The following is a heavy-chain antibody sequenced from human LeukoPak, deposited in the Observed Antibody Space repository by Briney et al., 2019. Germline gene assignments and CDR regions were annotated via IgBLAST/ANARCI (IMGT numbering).Heavy chain of an antibody. CDR3: ARGIVVVVAALPSSEYYFDY. CDR1: GYSFTSYW. V-gene: IGHV5-51*04. D-gene: IGHD2-15*01. Sequence: GESLKISCKGPGYSFTSYWIGWVRQMPGKGLEWMGIIYPGDSDTRYSPSFQGQVTISADKPISTAYLQWSSLKASDTAMYYCARGIVVVVAALPSSEYYFDYWGQGTLVTVSS. J-gene: IGHJ4*02. CDR2: IYPGDSDT.